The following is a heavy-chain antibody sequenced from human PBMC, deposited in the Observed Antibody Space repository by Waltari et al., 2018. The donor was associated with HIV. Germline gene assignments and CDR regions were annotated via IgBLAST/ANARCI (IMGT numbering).Heavy chain of an antibody. CDR2: VNPANGNT. D-gene: IGHD2-21*02. J-gene: IGHJ4*02. CDR3: VRGPACSGDTCYSFFDF. V-gene: IGHV1-3*01. CDR1: GYNFTAHG. Sequence: QVQLVQSGPAVKKPGASVTISCKASGYNFTAHGIHWVRQAPGQRLQWMAWVNPANGNTKYSRIMQARLTVTRDASATTTYMVVNSLRSEETALYYCVRGPACSGDTCYSFFDFWGQGTLVSVSS.